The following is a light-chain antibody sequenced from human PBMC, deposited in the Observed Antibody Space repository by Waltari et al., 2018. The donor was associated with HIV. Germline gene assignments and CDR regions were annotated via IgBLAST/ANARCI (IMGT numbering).Light chain of an antibody. CDR1: RSNIGAGYD. CDR3: QSYDSSLSGPL. V-gene: IGLV1-40*01. CDR2: GNS. Sequence: QSVLTQPPSVSGAPGQRVTLSCTGSRSNIGAGYDVHWYQQLPGTAPKLLIYGNSNRPSGVPDRFSGSKSGTSASLAITGLQAEDEADYYCQSYDSSLSGPLFGGGTKLTVL. J-gene: IGLJ2*01.